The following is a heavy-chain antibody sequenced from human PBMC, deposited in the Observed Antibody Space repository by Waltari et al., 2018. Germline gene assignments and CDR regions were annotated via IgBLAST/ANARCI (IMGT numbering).Heavy chain of an antibody. V-gene: IGHV4-59*11. D-gene: IGHD6-13*01. CDR2: IYYSGST. J-gene: IGHJ4*02. CDR3: ARRQQQLGAFDY. Sequence: QVQLQESGPGLVKPSETLSLTCTVSGGSISSHYWSWIRQPPGKGLEWIGYIYYSGSTTYHPALKSRVTISVDTSKNQFSLKLSSVTAADTAVYYCARRQQQLGAFDYWGQGTLVTVSS. CDR1: GGSISSHY.